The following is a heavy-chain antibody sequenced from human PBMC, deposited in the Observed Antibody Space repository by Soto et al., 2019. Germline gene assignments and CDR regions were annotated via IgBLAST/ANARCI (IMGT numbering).Heavy chain of an antibody. D-gene: IGHD3-10*01. CDR3: AKKVNSGSGSQFFDY. CDR1: GFTFSSYS. Sequence: EVQLLESGGGLVQPGGSLRLSCAASGFTFSSYSMSWVRQAPGKGLEWVSGFRSGGDDDTTYYADSVRGRFTISRDNSKNTLFLQMNSLRAEDTAIYYCAKKVNSGSGSQFFDYWDQGTLVTVSS. J-gene: IGHJ4*02. V-gene: IGHV3-23*01. CDR2: FRSGGDDDTT.